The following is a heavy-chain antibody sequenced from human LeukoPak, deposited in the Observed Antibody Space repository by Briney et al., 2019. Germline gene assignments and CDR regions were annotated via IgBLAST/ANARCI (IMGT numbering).Heavy chain of an antibody. Sequence: VASVKVSCKASGYTFTGYYMHWVRQAPGQGLEWMGWINPNSGGTNYAQKFQGRVTMTRDTSISTAYMELSRLRSDDTAVYYCARDVLDYYDRSDYVTWGQGTLVTVSS. J-gene: IGHJ4*02. CDR2: INPNSGGT. CDR1: GYTFTGYY. D-gene: IGHD3-22*01. V-gene: IGHV1-2*02. CDR3: ARDVLDYYDRSDYVT.